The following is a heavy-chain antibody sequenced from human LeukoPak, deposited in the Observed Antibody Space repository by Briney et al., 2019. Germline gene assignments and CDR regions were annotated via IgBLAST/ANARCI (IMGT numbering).Heavy chain of an antibody. CDR2: IGSSGSVT. CDR1: GFTFSNYG. V-gene: IGHV3-23*01. J-gene: IGHJ4*02. Sequence: PGGSLRLSCAASGFTFSNYGMTWVRQAPGKGLEWVSGIGSSGSVTYYADSVKGRFTISRDNSQNTVYLQMSSLRGEDTAVYYCGKLAGGRTVTGLRHFDYWGQGTLVTVSS. CDR3: GKLAGGRTVTGLRHFDY. D-gene: IGHD6-19*01.